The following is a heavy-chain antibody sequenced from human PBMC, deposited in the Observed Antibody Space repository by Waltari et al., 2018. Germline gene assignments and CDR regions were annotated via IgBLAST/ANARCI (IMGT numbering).Heavy chain of an antibody. V-gene: IGHV1-69*05. CDR1: GGSFSPHA. Sequence: QVQLVQSGAELKKPGSSVKVSCKVSGGSFSPHAIPLVRQAPGQGLEWMGGIIPMFGTANYAQKIQDRVTINTDESMTTAYMHLSSLTSDDTAVYYCARGGLYGQQLLESAFEIWGQGTKVTVSS. D-gene: IGHD6-13*01. J-gene: IGHJ3*02. CDR2: IIPMFGTA. CDR3: ARGGLYGQQLLESAFEI.